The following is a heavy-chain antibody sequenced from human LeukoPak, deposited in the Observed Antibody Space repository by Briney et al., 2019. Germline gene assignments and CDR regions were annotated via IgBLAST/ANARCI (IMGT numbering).Heavy chain of an antibody. CDR2: INQGGSVQ. V-gene: IGHV3-7*01. Sequence: GGSLRLSCAASGFTFRSYWMSWVRQAPGKGLEWVANINQGGSVQYYMDSVKGRFTISRDNAKNSLYLQMNSLRAEDTAVYYCARFRVRGVIKGFDYWGQGTLVTVSS. CDR3: ARFRVRGVIKGFDY. J-gene: IGHJ4*02. CDR1: GFTFRSYW. D-gene: IGHD3-10*01.